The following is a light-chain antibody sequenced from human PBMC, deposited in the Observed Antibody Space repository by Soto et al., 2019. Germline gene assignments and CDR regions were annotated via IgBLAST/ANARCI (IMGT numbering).Light chain of an antibody. CDR1: QSVSIY. Sequence: EIALTQSPATLSLSPRERATLXXRASQSVSIYLAWYQQKPGQAPRLLXXDAANRATGIGARFSGSGSGTGFALTISILEPEDFAVYYCQQRSNCPPSSTFGQGTRLDIK. V-gene: IGKV3-11*01. CDR3: QQRSNCPPSST. CDR2: DAA. J-gene: IGKJ5*01.